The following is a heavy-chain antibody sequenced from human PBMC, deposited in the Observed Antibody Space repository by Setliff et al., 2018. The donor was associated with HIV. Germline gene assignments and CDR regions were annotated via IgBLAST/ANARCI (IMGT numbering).Heavy chain of an antibody. CDR1: GYSISRCYY. CDR3: ARQQHSSDLKIWNY. CDR2: IYYSGST. Sequence: ASETLSLTCAVSGYSISRCYYWGWIRQPPGKGLEWIGSIYYSGSTYYSPSLKSRVTISVDTSKNQFSLTLTSVTAADTAVYYCARQQHSSDLKIWNYWGQGTLVTVSS. J-gene: IGHJ4*02. V-gene: IGHV4-38-2*01. D-gene: IGHD6-13*01.